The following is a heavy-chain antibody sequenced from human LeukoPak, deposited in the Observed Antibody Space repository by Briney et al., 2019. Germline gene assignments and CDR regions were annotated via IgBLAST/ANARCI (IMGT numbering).Heavy chain of an antibody. V-gene: IGHV3-30*02. J-gene: IGHJ5*02. CDR1: GFTFSNYG. CDR3: ARDGKEGANSP. CDR2: IRYDGSSQ. Sequence: GGSLRLSCVASGFTFSNYGMHWVRQAPGKGLEWVAFIRYDGSSQHYAQSVKGRFTISRDNSKNTLYLQMNSLRAEDTAVYYCARDGKEGANSPWGQGTLVTVSS. D-gene: IGHD1-26*01.